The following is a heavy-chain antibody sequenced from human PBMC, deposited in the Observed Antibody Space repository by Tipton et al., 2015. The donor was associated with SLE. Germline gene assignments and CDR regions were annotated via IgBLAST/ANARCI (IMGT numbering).Heavy chain of an antibody. CDR1: GGSISSYY. V-gene: IGHV4-4*08. D-gene: IGHD2-2*01. CDR2: IYTSGST. Sequence: TLSLTCTVSGGSISSYYWSWIRQPPGKGLEWIGYIYTSGSTNYNPSLKSRVTISVDTSKNQFSLKLSSVTAADTAVYYCARFEVIVPRDWGQGTTVTVSS. J-gene: IGHJ6*02. CDR3: ARFEVIVPRD.